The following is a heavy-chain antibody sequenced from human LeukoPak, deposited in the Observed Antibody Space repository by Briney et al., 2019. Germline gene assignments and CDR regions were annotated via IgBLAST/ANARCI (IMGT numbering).Heavy chain of an antibody. V-gene: IGHV3-20*04. D-gene: IGHD3-22*01. CDR1: GFPFDDYG. CDR2: INWNGGST. CDR3: ARDGDYYDSSGSPIDY. J-gene: IGHJ4*02. Sequence: GGSLRLSCAASGFPFDDYGMNWVRQVPGKGLEWVSGINWNGGSTGYADSVKGRFTISRDNAKNSLYLQMNSLRAEDTAVYYCARDGDYYDSSGSPIDYWGQGTLVTVSS.